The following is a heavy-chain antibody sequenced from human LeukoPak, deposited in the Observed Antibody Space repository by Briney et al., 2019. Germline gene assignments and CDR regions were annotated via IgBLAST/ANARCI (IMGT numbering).Heavy chain of an antibody. CDR1: GFTFSSYG. J-gene: IGHJ4*02. CDR2: IRYDGSNK. V-gene: IGHV3-33*01. Sequence: PGGSLRLSCAASGFTFSSYGMHWVRQAPGKGLEWVAVIRYDGSNKYYADSVKGRFTISRDNSKNTLYLQMNSLRAEDTAVYYCARAEPLAAAGPDLFDYWGQGTLVTVSS. D-gene: IGHD6-13*01. CDR3: ARAEPLAAAGPDLFDY.